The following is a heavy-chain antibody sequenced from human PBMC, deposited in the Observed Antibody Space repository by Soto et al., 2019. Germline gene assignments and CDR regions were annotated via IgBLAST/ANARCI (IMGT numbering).Heavy chain of an antibody. CDR1: GGSISSYY. Sequence: SETLSLTCTVSGGSISSYYWSWIRQPPGKGLEWIGYIYYSGSTNYNPSLKSRVTISVDTSKNQFSLKLSSVTAADTAVYYCARAEGDIVATVGGYYYYYGMDVWGQGTTVTVSS. CDR2: IYYSGST. V-gene: IGHV4-59*01. CDR3: ARAEGDIVATVGGYYYYYGMDV. D-gene: IGHD5-12*01. J-gene: IGHJ6*02.